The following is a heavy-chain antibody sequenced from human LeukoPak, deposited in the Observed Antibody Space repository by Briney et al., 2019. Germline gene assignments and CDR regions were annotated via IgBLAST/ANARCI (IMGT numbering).Heavy chain of an antibody. D-gene: IGHD3-3*01. J-gene: IGHJ5*02. Sequence: GESLKISCKGSGYSFTSYWISWVRQMPGKGLEWMGRIDPSDSYTNYSPSFQGHVTISADKSISTAYLQWSSLKASDTAMYYCARQVGEYYDFWGFDPWGQGTLVTVSS. CDR2: IDPSDSYT. V-gene: IGHV5-10-1*01. CDR3: ARQVGEYYDFWGFDP. CDR1: GYSFTSYW.